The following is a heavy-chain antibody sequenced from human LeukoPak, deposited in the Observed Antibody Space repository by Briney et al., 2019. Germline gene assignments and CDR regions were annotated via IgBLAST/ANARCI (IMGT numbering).Heavy chain of an antibody. CDR1: GGSISSYY. CDR3: ARITMEYYYMDV. CDR2: IYYSGST. J-gene: IGHJ6*03. V-gene: IGHV4-59*01. Sequence: SETLSLTCTVSGGSISSYYWSWIRQPPGKGLEWIGYIYYSGSTNYNPSLKSRVTISVDTSKNQFSLKLSSVTAADTAVYYCARITMEYYYMDVWGKGTTVTVSS. D-gene: IGHD3-10*01.